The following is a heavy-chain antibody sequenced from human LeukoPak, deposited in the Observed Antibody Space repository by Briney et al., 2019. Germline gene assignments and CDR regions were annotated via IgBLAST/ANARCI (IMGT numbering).Heavy chain of an antibody. CDR1: GYTFTGFY. CDR2: INPNSGGT. J-gene: IGHJ3*02. D-gene: IGHD3-16*02. V-gene: IGHV1-2*02. CDR3: ARDRYSWYDYVWGSYRPDAFDI. Sequence: GASVKVSWKASGYTFTGFYMHWVRQAPGQGLEWMGWINPNSGGTNYAQKFQGRVTMTRDTSISTAYMELSRLRPDDTAVYYCARDRYSWYDYVWGSYRPDAFDIWGQGTMVTVSS.